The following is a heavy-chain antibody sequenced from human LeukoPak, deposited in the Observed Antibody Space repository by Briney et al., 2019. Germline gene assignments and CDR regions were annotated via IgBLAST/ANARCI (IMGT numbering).Heavy chain of an antibody. V-gene: IGHV5-51*01. Sequence: GESLKISCKALGYSFTTYWIAWVRQMPGRGLDWMGIIYPGDPDTTYSPSFQGQVTISVDKSISTAYLQWSSLKASDTAMYYCARRGYDSSGYTDAFDIWGQGTMVTVSS. CDR2: IYPGDPDT. J-gene: IGHJ3*02. CDR1: GYSFTTYW. CDR3: ARRGYDSSGYTDAFDI. D-gene: IGHD3-22*01.